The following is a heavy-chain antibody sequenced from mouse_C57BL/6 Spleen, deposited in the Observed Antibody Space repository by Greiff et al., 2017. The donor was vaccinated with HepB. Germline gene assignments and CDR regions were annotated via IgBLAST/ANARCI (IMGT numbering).Heavy chain of an antibody. CDR2: IDPETGGT. V-gene: IGHV1-15*01. D-gene: IGHD3-2*02. CDR3: TWGLTSGYTWFAY. Sequence: QVQLQQSGAELVRPGASVTLSCKASGYTFTDYEMHWVKQTPVHGLEWIGAIDPETGGTAYNQKFKGKAILTADKSSSTAYMELRSLTSEDSAVYYCTWGLTSGYTWFAYWGQGTLVTVSA. CDR1: GYTFTDYE. J-gene: IGHJ3*01.